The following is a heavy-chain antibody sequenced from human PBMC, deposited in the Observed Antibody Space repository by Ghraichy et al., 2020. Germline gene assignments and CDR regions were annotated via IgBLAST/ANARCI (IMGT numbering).Heavy chain of an antibody. Sequence: LSLTCVSSGFTFSNYSMNWVRQAPGKGLEWVSGFSVRGVNTYSADSVEGRFPISRDNSEHTLYLPVNSLRSEDPAIYYCAKDRVVVIITGDAFDVWGQGTIVTVPS. D-gene: IGHD3-22*01. CDR2: FSVRGVNT. CDR1: GFTFSNYS. J-gene: IGHJ3*01. V-gene: IGHV3-23*01. CDR3: AKDRVVVIITGDAFDV.